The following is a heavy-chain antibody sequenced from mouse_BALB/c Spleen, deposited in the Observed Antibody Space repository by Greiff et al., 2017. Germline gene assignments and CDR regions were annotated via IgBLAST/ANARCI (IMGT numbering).Heavy chain of an antibody. J-gene: IGHJ2*01. Sequence: VKLMESGPGLVAPSQCLSITCTVSGFSLTSYGVHWVRQPPGKGLEWLGVIWAGGSTNYNSALMSRLSISKDNSKSQVFLKMNSLQTDDTAMYYCARDEDGYDYFDYWGQGTTLTVSS. CDR3: ARDEDGYDYFDY. CDR1: GFSLTSYG. CDR2: IWAGGST. V-gene: IGHV2-9*02. D-gene: IGHD2-2*01.